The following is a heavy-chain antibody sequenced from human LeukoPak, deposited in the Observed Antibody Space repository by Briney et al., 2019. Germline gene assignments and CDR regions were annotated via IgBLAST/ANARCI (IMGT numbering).Heavy chain of an antibody. D-gene: IGHD3-16*01. CDR1: GFTFDDYG. J-gene: IGHJ4*02. Sequence: PGGSLRLSCAASGFTFDDYGMIWVRQAPGKGLEWVSSISSSSSYIYYADSVKGRFTISRDNAKNSLYLQMNSLRAEDTAVYYCARGVITFGGVIPLFDYWGQGTLVTVSS. CDR2: ISSSSSYI. V-gene: IGHV3-21*01. CDR3: ARGVITFGGVIPLFDY.